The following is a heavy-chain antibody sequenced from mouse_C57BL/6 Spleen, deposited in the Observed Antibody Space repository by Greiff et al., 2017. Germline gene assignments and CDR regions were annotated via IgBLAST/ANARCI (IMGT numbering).Heavy chain of an antibody. CDR2: IHPNSGST. D-gene: IGHD1-1*01. J-gene: IGHJ2*01. CDR1: GYTFTSYW. V-gene: IGHV1-64*01. Sequence: QVQLQQPGAELVKPGASVKLSCKASGYTFTSYWMHWVKQRPGQGLEWIGMIHPNSGSTNYNEKFKSKATLTVDKSSSTAYMQLSSLTSEDSAVYYCVPGDGSSLSSLRYWGQGTTLTVSS. CDR3: VPGDGSSLSSLRY.